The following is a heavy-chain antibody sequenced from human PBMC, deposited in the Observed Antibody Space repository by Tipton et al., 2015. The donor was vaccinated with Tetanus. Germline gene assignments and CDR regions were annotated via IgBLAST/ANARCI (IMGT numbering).Heavy chain of an antibody. D-gene: IGHD2-15*01. CDR1: GFIFSSYG. Sequence: SLRLSCAASGFIFSSYGIHWVRQAPGKGLEWVAVSWYDGTDKYYADSGKGRFTISRDNSKNTLYLQMNSLRAEDTAVYYCAREADCGGGSCFSGDFDNWGQGTQVTVSS. CDR3: AREADCGGGSCFSGDFDN. J-gene: IGHJ4*02. CDR2: SWYDGTDK. V-gene: IGHV3-33*01.